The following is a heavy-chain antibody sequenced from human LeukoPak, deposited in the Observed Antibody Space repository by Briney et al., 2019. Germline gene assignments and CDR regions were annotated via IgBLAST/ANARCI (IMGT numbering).Heavy chain of an antibody. CDR1: GGTFSSYA. CDR3: ARVMTTVITDAFDI. CDR2: IIPILGIA. J-gene: IGHJ3*02. D-gene: IGHD4-23*01. Sequence: SVKVSCRASGGTFSSYAISWVRQAPGQGLEWMGRIIPILGIANYAQKFQGRVTITADKSTSTAYMELSSLRSEDTAVYYCARVMTTVITDAFDIWGQGTMVTVSS. V-gene: IGHV1-69*04.